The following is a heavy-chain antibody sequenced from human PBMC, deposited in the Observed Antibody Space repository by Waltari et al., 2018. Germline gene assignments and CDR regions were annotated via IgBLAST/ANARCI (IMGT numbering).Heavy chain of an antibody. CDR1: GFTFSTYV. V-gene: IGHV3-23*01. CDR2: ISDGGGII. Sequence: EVQLLESGGGLVQPGGSLSLPGAASGFTFSTYVMNWVRQAPGKGLEWVSSISDGGGIINYADSVKGRFTISRDNSKNTVYLQMKSLRAEDTAVYYCARGSGVDYWGQGTLVTISS. D-gene: IGHD7-27*01. CDR3: ARGSGVDY. J-gene: IGHJ4*02.